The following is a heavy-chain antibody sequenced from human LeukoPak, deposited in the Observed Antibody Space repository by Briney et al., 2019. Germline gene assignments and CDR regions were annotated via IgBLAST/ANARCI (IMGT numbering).Heavy chain of an antibody. CDR1: GGSISTGGYY. J-gene: IGHJ4*02. D-gene: IGHD2/OR15-2a*01. CDR2: IYHSGST. Sequence: PSETLSLTCTVSGGSISTGGYYWNWIRQHPGKGLEWIGFIYHSGSTSYNPSLKSRLSISVDTSKNQFSLKLNSVTAADTAVYYCARGRFYGFSGDSWGQGTLATVSS. V-gene: IGHV4-31*03. CDR3: ARGRFYGFSGDS.